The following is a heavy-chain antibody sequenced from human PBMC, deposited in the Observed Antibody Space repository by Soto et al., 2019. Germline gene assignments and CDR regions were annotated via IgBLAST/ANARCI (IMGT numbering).Heavy chain of an antibody. V-gene: IGHV4-31*03. D-gene: IGHD3-16*02. CDR2: IYYSGST. CDR3: AREGASIRNYDYVWGSYRPNDAFDS. CDR1: GGSISSGGYY. J-gene: IGHJ3*02. Sequence: SETLSLTCTVSGGSISSGGYYWSRIRQHPGKGLEWIGYIYYSGSTYYNPSLKSRVTISVDTSKNQFSLKLSSVTAADTAVYYCAREGASIRNYDYVWGSYRPNDAFDSWGQGTMVTVSS.